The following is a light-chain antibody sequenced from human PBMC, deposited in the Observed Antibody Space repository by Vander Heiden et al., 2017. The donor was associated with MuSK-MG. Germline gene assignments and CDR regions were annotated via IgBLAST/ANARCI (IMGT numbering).Light chain of an antibody. CDR3: QQYNKWPPLT. CDR1: ESVSTR. CDR2: GAS. V-gene: IGKV3-15*01. J-gene: IGKJ4*01. Sequence: IVMTQSPATLSVSPGERATLSCRASESVSTRLAWYQQKPGQAPRLLIYGASTRATGIPGRFSGSGSGTEFTLTISSLQSEDSAVYYCQQYNKWPPLTFGGGTKVEIK.